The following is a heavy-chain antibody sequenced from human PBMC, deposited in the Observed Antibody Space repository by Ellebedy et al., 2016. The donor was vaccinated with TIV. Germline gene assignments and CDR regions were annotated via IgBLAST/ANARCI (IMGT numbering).Heavy chain of an antibody. Sequence: GESLKISCAASGFTFNTHSMNWVRQAPGKGLEWVSFISSSKSYINYADSVKGRFTISSDNANSSLFLEMNNLRAEDTDVYYCARGVGSGWYRHYYGMDVWGQGTTVTVSS. CDR3: ARGVGSGWYRHYYGMDV. J-gene: IGHJ6*02. D-gene: IGHD6-19*01. CDR1: GFTFNTHS. V-gene: IGHV3-21*01. CDR2: ISSSKSYI.